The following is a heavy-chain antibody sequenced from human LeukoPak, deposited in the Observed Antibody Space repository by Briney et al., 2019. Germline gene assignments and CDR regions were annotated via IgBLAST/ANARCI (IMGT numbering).Heavy chain of an antibody. CDR3: ARDRNDFWSGYYNWFDP. V-gene: IGHV1-2*06. D-gene: IGHD3-3*01. CDR1: GYTFTGCY. J-gene: IGHJ5*02. Sequence: ASVKVSCKASGYTFTGCYMHWVRQAPGQGLEWMGRINPNSGGTNYAQKFQGRVTMTRDTSISTAYMELSRLRSDDTAVYYCARDRNDFWSGYYNWFDPWGQGSLVTVSS. CDR2: INPNSGGT.